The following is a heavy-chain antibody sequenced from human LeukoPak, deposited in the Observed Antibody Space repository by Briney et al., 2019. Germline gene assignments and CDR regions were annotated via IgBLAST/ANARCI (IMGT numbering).Heavy chain of an antibody. J-gene: IGHJ4*02. CDR2: ISGSGGST. CDR1: GFTFSSYA. Sequence: GGSLRLSCAASGFTFSSYAMSWVRQAPGKGLEWVSAISGSGGSTYYADSVKGRFTISRDNSKNTLYLQMNSLGAEDTAVYYCARYCSGGSCFDYWGQGTLVTVSS. D-gene: IGHD2-15*01. CDR3: ARYCSGGSCFDY. V-gene: IGHV3-23*01.